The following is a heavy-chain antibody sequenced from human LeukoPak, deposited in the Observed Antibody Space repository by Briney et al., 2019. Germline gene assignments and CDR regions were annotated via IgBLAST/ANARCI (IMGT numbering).Heavy chain of an antibody. V-gene: IGHV1-2*02. CDR3: ARGVATIVNWFDP. D-gene: IGHD5-12*01. CDR1: GYTFTGYY. CDR2: INPNRGGT. J-gene: IGHJ5*02. Sequence: GASVKVSCKASGYTFTGYYLHWVRQAPGQGLEWMGWINPNRGGTNHGQKFQGRVTMTRDTSISTVYMELSRLTSDGTAVYYCARGVATIVNWFDPWGQGTLVTVSS.